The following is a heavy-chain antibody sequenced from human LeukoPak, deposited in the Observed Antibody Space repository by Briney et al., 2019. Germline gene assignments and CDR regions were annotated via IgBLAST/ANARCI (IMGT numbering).Heavy chain of an antibody. CDR2: ISWNSGSI. J-gene: IGHJ3*02. CDR3: AKGGSGWYDAFDI. Sequence: SLRLSCAASGFTFDDYAMHWVRQAPGKGLEWVSSISWNSGSIGYADSVKGRFTISRDNAKNSLYLQMNSLRAEDTALYSCAKGGSGWYDAFDIWGQGTMVTVSS. CDR1: GFTFDDYA. D-gene: IGHD6-19*01. V-gene: IGHV3-9*01.